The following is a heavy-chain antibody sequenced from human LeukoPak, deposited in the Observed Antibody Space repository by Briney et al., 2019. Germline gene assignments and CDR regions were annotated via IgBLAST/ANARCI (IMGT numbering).Heavy chain of an antibody. Sequence: GGSLRLSCSASGFTFSGYAMHWVRQAPGKGLEWVANIKQDGSEKVYVDSVKGRFTISRDNAQNSLFLQMNALRAEDTAVYYCARDPYSSTWSYGMDVWGQGTTVTVSS. D-gene: IGHD6-13*01. J-gene: IGHJ6*02. CDR1: GFTFSGYA. CDR3: ARDPYSSTWSYGMDV. CDR2: IKQDGSEK. V-gene: IGHV3-7*05.